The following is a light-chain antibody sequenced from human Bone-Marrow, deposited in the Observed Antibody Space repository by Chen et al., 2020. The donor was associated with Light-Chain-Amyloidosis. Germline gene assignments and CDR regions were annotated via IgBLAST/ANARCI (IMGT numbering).Light chain of an antibody. CDR1: QSVLNTSNNKNY. Sequence: DIVMTQSPNPLALPLAERATFNCKSSQSVLNTSNNKNYLAWYQQKPGQPPKLLIYWASTRQSGVPDRFSGSGSGTDFSLTITNMQAEDVAVYYCQQYYSTLALTFGGGTKVEI. V-gene: IGKV4-1*01. CDR3: QQYYSTLALT. J-gene: IGKJ4*01. CDR2: WAS.